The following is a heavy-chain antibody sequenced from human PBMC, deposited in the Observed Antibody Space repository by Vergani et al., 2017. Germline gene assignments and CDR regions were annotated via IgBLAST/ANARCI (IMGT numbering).Heavy chain of an antibody. CDR2: ISGSGGST. Sequence: EVQLLESGGGLVQPGGSLRLSCAASGFTFSSYAMSWVRQAPGKGLEWVSAISGSGGSTYYADSVKGRFTISRYNSKNTLYLQMNSLRAEDTAVYYCAKDRSGDYYDSSGYPNWFDPWGQGTLVTVSS. D-gene: IGHD3-22*01. CDR1: GFTFSSYA. V-gene: IGHV3-23*01. CDR3: AKDRSGDYYDSSGYPNWFDP. J-gene: IGHJ5*02.